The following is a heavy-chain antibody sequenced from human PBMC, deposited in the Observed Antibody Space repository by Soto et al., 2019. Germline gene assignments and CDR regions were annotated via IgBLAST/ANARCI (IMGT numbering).Heavy chain of an antibody. CDR1: GFTFSGSA. V-gene: IGHV3-73*01. J-gene: IGHJ5*02. D-gene: IGHD3-10*01. CDR3: TRLWFGDPNARKNWFDP. CDR2: IRSKANSYAT. Sequence: EVQLVESGGGLVQPGGSLKLSCAASGFTFSGSAMHWVRQASGKGLEWVGRIRSKANSYATAYAASVKGRFTISRDDSKNTAYLQMNSLKTEDTAVYYCTRLWFGDPNARKNWFDPWGQGTLVTVSS.